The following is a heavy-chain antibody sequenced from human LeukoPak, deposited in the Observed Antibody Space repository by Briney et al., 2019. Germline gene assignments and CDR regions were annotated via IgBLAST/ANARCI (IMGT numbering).Heavy chain of an antibody. CDR2: INPSGSST. V-gene: IGHV1-46*01. Sequence: ASVKVSCKASGYTFTSHYMHWVRQAPGQGLEWLGLINPSGSSTLYAQKFQGRVTMTRDMSTTTDYMELSSLRSEDTAVYYCARDNSVGDVARWFDPWGQGTLVTVSS. D-gene: IGHD1-26*01. J-gene: IGHJ5*02. CDR1: GYTFTSHY. CDR3: ARDNSVGDVARWFDP.